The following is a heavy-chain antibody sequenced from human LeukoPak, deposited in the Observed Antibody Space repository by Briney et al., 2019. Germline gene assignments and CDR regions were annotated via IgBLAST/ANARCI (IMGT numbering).Heavy chain of an antibody. J-gene: IGHJ3*02. CDR1: GYTFTSYY. D-gene: IGHD4-17*01. Sequence: ASVKVSCKASGYTFTSYYMHWVRQAPGQGLEWMGIINPSGGSTSYAQKFQGRVTMTRDTSTSTVYMELSSLRSEDTAMYYCARTTDPADAFDIWGQGTMVTASS. CDR2: INPSGGST. CDR3: ARTTDPADAFDI. V-gene: IGHV1-46*01.